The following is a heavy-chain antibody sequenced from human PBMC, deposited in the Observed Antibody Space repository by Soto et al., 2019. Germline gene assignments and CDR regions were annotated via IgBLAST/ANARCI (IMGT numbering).Heavy chain of an antibody. CDR3: ARSVPAAMRSGGDYFDY. V-gene: IGHV4-39*01. Sequence: QLQLQESGPGLVKPSETLSLTCTVSGGSISSSSYYWGWIRQPPGKGLEWIGSIYYSGSTYYNPSLKSRVTISVDTSKNQFSLKLSSVTAADTAVYYCARSVPAAMRSGGDYFDYWGQGTLVTVSS. CDR2: IYYSGST. D-gene: IGHD2-2*01. J-gene: IGHJ4*02. CDR1: GGSISSSSYY.